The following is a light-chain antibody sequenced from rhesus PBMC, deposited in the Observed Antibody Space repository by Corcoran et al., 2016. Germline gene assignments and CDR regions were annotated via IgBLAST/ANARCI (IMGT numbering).Light chain of an antibody. V-gene: IGLV2-26*02. J-gene: IGLJ6*01. CDR1: SSGIASYSD. CDR2: SVS. Sequence: QAALTQPPSVSKSLGQSVTISCPGTSSGIASYSDVSWYQQHPGKAPRLLIYSVSNRPSGVSDRFSGFKSGSTASLTISGLQAEDEAIYYCCSYSSGSTFVFGSGTKLTVL. CDR3: CSYSSGSTFV.